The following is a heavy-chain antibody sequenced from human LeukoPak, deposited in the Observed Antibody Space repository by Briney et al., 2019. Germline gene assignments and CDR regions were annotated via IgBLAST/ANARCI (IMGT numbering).Heavy chain of an antibody. CDR1: GGTFSSYA. CDR3: AREGRQWLVRGYAFDI. V-gene: IGHV1-69*05. J-gene: IGHJ3*02. CDR2: IIPIFGTA. D-gene: IGHD6-19*01. Sequence: ASVKVSCKASGGTFSSYAISWVRQAPGQGLEWMGRIIPIFGTANYAQKFLGRVTITTDESTSTAYMELSSLRSEDTAVYYCAREGRQWLVRGYAFDIWGQGTMVTVSS.